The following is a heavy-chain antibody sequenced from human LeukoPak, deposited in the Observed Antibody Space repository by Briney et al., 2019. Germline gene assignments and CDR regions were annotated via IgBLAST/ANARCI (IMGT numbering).Heavy chain of an antibody. Sequence: SETLSLTCTVSGGSISSYYWSWIRQSPGKGLEWIGYIYYSGATNYKPSLKSRVTISADTSKNQFSLRLSSVTAADTAVYYCARLAYYGSGSYFPPRYYYYGMDVWGQGTTVTVSS. CDR1: GGSISSYY. V-gene: IGHV4-59*08. CDR3: ARLAYYGSGSYFPPRYYYYGMDV. J-gene: IGHJ6*02. CDR2: IYYSGAT. D-gene: IGHD3-10*01.